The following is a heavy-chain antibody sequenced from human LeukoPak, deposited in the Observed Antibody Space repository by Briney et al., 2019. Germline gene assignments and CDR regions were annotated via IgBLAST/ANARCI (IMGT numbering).Heavy chain of an antibody. CDR2: LSSDGSVT. V-gene: IGHV3-74*01. D-gene: IGHD6-19*01. J-gene: IGHJ4*02. CDR3: VRDRPYTSGLSDY. Sequence: PGGSLRLSCAASGFTFSTYWMHWVRQGPGKRLVWVSRLSSDGSVTNYADSVKGRFTISRDNAKNTLYLQMNSLRAEDTAVYYCVRDRPYTSGLSDYWGQGTLVTASS. CDR1: GFTFSTYW.